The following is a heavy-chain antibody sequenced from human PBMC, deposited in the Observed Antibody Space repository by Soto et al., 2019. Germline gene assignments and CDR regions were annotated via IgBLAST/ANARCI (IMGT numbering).Heavy chain of an antibody. D-gene: IGHD3-3*01. CDR1: GGSISNYS. J-gene: IGHJ6*02. CDR2: AYNSGNT. CDR3: ARARRSLRTFGTSALDV. Sequence: QVQLQESGPGLVKPSETLSLTCAVSGGSISNYSWTWIRQPPGKGLEWIGYAYNSGNTKYNPSLKSRVTISLDTSKNQFSLRLSPVTAADTAVYYCARARRSLRTFGTSALDVWGQGTTVTVSS. V-gene: IGHV4-59*01.